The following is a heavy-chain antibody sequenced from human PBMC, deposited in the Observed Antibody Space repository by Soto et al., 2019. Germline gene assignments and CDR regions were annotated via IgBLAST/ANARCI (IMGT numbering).Heavy chain of an antibody. Sequence: QVQLEQSGAEVKKPWSSVKVSCKASGGTLSDHGVAWLRQAPGQGLEWMGGTIPVFNTAKYAQKFQGRVTVTADKFTNIAYMELSSLRSEATAFYFCARAVYGSGDYYTGPSAFDIWGQGTMVIVSS. CDR1: GGTLSDHG. CDR3: ARAVYGSGDYYTGPSAFDI. J-gene: IGHJ3*02. V-gene: IGHV1-69*06. D-gene: IGHD3-10*01. CDR2: TIPVFNTA.